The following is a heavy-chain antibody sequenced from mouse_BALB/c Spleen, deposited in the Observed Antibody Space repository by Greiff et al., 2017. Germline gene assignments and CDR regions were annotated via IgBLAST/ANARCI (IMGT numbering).Heavy chain of an antibody. V-gene: IGHV14-3*02. Sequence: VQLQQSGAELVKPGASVKLSCTASGFNIKDTYMHWVKQRPEQGLEWIGRIDPANGNTKYDPKFQGKATITADTSSNTAYLQLSSLTSEDTAVYYCARPYYGYAMDYWGQGTSVTVSS. D-gene: IGHD1-1*01. J-gene: IGHJ4*01. CDR2: IDPANGNT. CDR1: GFNIKDTY. CDR3: ARPYYGYAMDY.